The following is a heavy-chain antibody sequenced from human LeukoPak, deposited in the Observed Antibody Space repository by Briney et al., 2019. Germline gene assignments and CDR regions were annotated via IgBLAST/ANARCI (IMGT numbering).Heavy chain of an antibody. D-gene: IGHD3-22*01. Sequence: TGGSLRLSCAASGFTFSSYAMSWVRQAPGKGLEWVSAISGSGGNTYYADSVKGRFTISRDNSKNTLYLQMHSLRAEDTAVYYCAKGSGYYDSSGSTLYYFDYWGQGTLVTVSS. CDR1: GFTFSSYA. CDR2: ISGSGGNT. V-gene: IGHV3-23*01. CDR3: AKGSGYYDSSGSTLYYFDY. J-gene: IGHJ4*02.